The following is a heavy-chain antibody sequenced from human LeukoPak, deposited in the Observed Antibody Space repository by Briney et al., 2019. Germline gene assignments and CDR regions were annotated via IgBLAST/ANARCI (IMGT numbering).Heavy chain of an antibody. J-gene: IGHJ2*01. CDR1: GDSVSTNTAA. D-gene: IGHD3-22*01. Sequence: SQTLSLTCAISGDSVSTNTAAWSWIRQSPSRGLEWLGRTYFRFKWYSDYAVSVKSRITINSDTSKNHFSLHLNSVAPEDTAVYFCARDRDTGGYFRETPHRYSDLWGRGTLVTVSS. V-gene: IGHV6-1*01. CDR2: TYFRFKWYS. CDR3: ARDRDTGGYFRETPHRYSDL.